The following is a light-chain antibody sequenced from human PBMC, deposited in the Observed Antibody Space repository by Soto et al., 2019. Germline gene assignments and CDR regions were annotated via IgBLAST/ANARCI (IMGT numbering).Light chain of an antibody. CDR3: LRYNAFSQA. V-gene: IGKV1-5*01. CDR2: DAS. J-gene: IGKJ1*01. Sequence: DIQLTQSPSTLSASVGDRVTITCRASQSMNSWLAWYQQKPGEAPKVLIYDASSLGNGVPSGFSGRGSGTEFTLTIGSLQPEDFATYYCLRYNAFSQAFGQGTKVEI. CDR1: QSMNSW.